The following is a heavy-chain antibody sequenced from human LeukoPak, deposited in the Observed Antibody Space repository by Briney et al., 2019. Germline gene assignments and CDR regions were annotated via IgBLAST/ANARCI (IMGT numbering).Heavy chain of an antibody. V-gene: IGHV1-69*05. D-gene: IGHD3-22*01. J-gene: IGHJ4*02. Sequence: SVKVSCKASGGTFSSYAISWVRQAPGQGLEWMGRIIPIFGTANYARKFQGRVTITTDESTSTAYTELSSLRSEDTAVYYCARDYYDSSGYYYAHDYWGQGTLVTVSS. CDR1: GGTFSSYA. CDR3: ARDYYDSSGYYYAHDY. CDR2: IIPIFGTA.